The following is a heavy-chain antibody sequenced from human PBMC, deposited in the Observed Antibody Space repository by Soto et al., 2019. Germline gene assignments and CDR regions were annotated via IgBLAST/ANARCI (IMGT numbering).Heavy chain of an antibody. V-gene: IGHV4-59*01. D-gene: IGHD1-26*01. CDR2: IYSSGST. Sequence: QVQLQESGAGLVKPSETLTLTCSVSGNSISSYYWSWIRQPPGKGLEWIGYIYSSGSTNYNPSLKSRVTISVDMSRNQFSLKLSSVTATDTAVYYCATGRFSGSYQLDYWGQGTLVTVSS. CDR3: ATGRFSGSYQLDY. CDR1: GNSISSYY. J-gene: IGHJ4*02.